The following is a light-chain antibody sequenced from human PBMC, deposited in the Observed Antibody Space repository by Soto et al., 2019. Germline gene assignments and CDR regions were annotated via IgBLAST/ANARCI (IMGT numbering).Light chain of an antibody. Sequence: DIQLTQSPSFLSASVGDRVTITCRASQGVSNYFAWYQQKPGKAPKLLIYAASTLKSGVPSRFSGSGSGTEFTLTISSLQPEDFATYHCQQLKSYPWTFGPGTKVDIK. J-gene: IGKJ3*01. CDR2: AAS. CDR1: QGVSNY. V-gene: IGKV1-9*01. CDR3: QQLKSYPWT.